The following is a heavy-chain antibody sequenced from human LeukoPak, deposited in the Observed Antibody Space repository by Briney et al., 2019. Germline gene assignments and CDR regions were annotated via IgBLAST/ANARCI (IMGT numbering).Heavy chain of an antibody. D-gene: IGHD4-17*01. J-gene: IGHJ4*02. CDR3: ARTTVTTVSTDY. Sequence: ASVKVSCKASGYTFTSYAMHWVRQAPGQGLEWMGRINPNSGGTNYAQKFQGRVTMTRDTSISTAYMELSRLRSDDTAVYYCARTTVTTVSTDYWGQGTLVTVSS. CDR2: INPNSGGT. CDR1: GYTFTSYA. V-gene: IGHV1-2*06.